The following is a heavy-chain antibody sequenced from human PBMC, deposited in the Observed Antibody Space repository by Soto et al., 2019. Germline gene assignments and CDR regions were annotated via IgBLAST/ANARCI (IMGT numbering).Heavy chain of an antibody. CDR1: GDSVSSNSAA. D-gene: IGHD2-15*01. CDR2: TYYRSKWYN. J-gene: IGHJ4*02. CDR3: ARVDCSGGSCPVYFDY. V-gene: IGHV6-1*01. Sequence: PSQTLSLTCAISGDSVSSNSAAWNWIRQSPSRGLEWLGRTYYRSKWYNDYAVSVKSRITVNPDTSKNQFSLQLNSVTPEDTAVYYCARVDCSGGSCPVYFDYWGQGTLVTVSS.